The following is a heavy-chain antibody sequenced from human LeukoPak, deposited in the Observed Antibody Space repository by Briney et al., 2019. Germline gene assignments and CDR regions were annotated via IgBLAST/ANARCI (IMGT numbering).Heavy chain of an antibody. J-gene: IGHJ3*02. V-gene: IGHV3-30-3*01. CDR2: ISYDGSNK. Sequence: PGGSLRLSCAASGFTFSSYAMHWVRQAPGKGLEWVAVISYDGSNKYYADSVKGRFTISRDNSKNTLYLQMNSLRAEDTAVYYCAKDRNSDFTVDAFDIWGQGTMVTVSS. D-gene: IGHD3-3*01. CDR3: AKDRNSDFTVDAFDI. CDR1: GFTFSSYA.